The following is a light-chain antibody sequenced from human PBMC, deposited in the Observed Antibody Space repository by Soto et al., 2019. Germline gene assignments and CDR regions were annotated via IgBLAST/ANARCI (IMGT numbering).Light chain of an antibody. Sequence: EIVLTQSPGTLSLSPGETATLSCMASQSVGGSYLAWYQRKPWPAPRLLMYDGSTRATGTPARFSGSGSGTDFTLPISRLEPEDFAVYYCQQYGRSPLTFGQGTKVEIK. J-gene: IGKJ1*01. CDR3: QQYGRSPLT. CDR2: DGS. CDR1: QSVGGSY. V-gene: IGKV3-20*01.